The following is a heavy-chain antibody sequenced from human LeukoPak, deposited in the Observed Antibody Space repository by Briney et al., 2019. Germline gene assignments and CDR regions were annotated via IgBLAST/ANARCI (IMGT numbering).Heavy chain of an antibody. J-gene: IGHJ6*02. Sequence: GRSLRLSCAASGFTFSSYGMHWVRQAPGKGLEGVAVISYAGSNKYYADSVKGRFTISRDNSKNTLYLQMNSLRAEDTAVYYCAKVGLELPSGMDVWGQGTTVTVSS. CDR3: AKVGLELPSGMDV. V-gene: IGHV3-30*18. CDR2: ISYAGSNK. CDR1: GFTFSSYG. D-gene: IGHD1-7*01.